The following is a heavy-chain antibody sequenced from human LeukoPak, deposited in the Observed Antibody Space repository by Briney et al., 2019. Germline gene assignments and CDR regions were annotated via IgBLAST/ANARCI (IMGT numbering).Heavy chain of an antibody. D-gene: IGHD6-13*01. Sequence: GGSLRLSCAASGFTVRSHYMAWVRQAPGKGLEWVSIVYGDGSTYYTDSVKGRFIISRDNSKNMLFLQMNSLRVEDTAVYYCSRADGYGSSWYPWYWGQGTLVTVSS. CDR3: SRADGYGSSWYPWY. CDR1: GFTVRSHY. CDR2: VYGDGST. V-gene: IGHV3-66*02. J-gene: IGHJ4*02.